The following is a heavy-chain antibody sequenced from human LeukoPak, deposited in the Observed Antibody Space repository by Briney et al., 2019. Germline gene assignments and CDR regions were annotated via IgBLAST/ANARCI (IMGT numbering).Heavy chain of an antibody. Sequence: SETLSLTCTVSGGSISSYYWSWIRQPPGKGLEWIGYTYYSGTTNYNPSLKSRVTISVDTSKNQFSLKLNSVTAADTAVYYCARGTSSGWYGFDSWGQGTLVTVSS. V-gene: IGHV4-59*01. CDR1: GGSISSYY. J-gene: IGHJ4*02. D-gene: IGHD6-19*01. CDR3: ARGTSSGWYGFDS. CDR2: TYYSGTT.